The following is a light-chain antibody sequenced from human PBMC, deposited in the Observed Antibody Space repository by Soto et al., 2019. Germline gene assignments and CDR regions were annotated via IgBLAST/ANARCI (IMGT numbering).Light chain of an antibody. J-gene: IGKJ3*01. CDR3: HQYGSSPQA. V-gene: IGKV3-20*01. Sequence: EIVXXXXPGTXSXSPGERVTLSCRASQSVTRSFLAWYQQKPGQAPRLLIYGASSRATGIPDRFSGSGSGTDFTLTISRLEPEDFAVYYCHQYGSSPQAFGPGTKVDIK. CDR1: QSVTRSF. CDR2: GAS.